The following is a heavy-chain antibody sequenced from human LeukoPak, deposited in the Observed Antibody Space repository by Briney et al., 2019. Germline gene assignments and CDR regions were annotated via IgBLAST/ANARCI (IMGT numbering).Heavy chain of an antibody. J-gene: IGHJ4*02. D-gene: IGHD5-12*01. CDR3: ARVVRGYSGYADY. CDR1: GFTFSSYS. Sequence: GGSLRLSCAASGFTFSSYSMNWVRQAPGKGLEWVSYISSSSSTIYYADSVKGRFTISRDNAKNSLYLQMSSLRDEDAAVYYCARVVRGYSGYADYWGQGTLVTVSS. CDR2: ISSSSSTI. V-gene: IGHV3-48*02.